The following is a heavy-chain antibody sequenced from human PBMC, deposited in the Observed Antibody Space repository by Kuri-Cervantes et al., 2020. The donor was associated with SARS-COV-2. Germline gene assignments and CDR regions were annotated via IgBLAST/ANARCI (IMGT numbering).Heavy chain of an antibody. CDR3: ARGSSSSPFRHYYYYGMDV. Sequence: GSLRLSCTVSGGSISSSYWRWIRQPPGKGLEWIGYIYYSGSTNCNPSLRSRVTISVDTSKNQFSLKLSSVTAADTAVYYCARGSSSSPFRHYYYYGMDVWGQGTTVTVSS. CDR1: GGSISSSY. V-gene: IGHV4-59*12. J-gene: IGHJ6*02. CDR2: IYYSGST. D-gene: IGHD6-6*01.